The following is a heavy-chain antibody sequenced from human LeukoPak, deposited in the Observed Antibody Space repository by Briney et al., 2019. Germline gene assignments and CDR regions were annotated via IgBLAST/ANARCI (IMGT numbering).Heavy chain of an antibody. J-gene: IGHJ5*02. CDR2: IIPIFGTA. CDR1: GGTFSSYA. CDR3: ARGGPNWFDP. V-gene: IGHV1-69*05. Sequence: SVKVSCKASGGTFSSYAISWVRQAPGQGLEWMGGIIPIFGTANYAQKFQGRVTITTDESTSTAYMELSSLRSEDTAVYCCARGGPNWFDPWGQGTLVTVSS.